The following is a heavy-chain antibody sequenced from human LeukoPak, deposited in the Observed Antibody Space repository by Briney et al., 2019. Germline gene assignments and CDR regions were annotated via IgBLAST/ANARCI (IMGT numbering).Heavy chain of an antibody. D-gene: IGHD3-10*01. J-gene: IGHJ4*02. CDR3: ARGAYYYGSGKIFDY. CDR1: GGSISSGSYC. V-gene: IGHV4-61*09. Sequence: PSETLSLTCTVSGGSISSGSYCWSWIRQPAGKGLEWIGHIHTSGNTNYNSSLKSRVTMSVDTSKNQFSLKLSSVTAADTAVYYCARGAYYYGSGKIFDYWGQGTLVTVSS. CDR2: IHTSGNT.